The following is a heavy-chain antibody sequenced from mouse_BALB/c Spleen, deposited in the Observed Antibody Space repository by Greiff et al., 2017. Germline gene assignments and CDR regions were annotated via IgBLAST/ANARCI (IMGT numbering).Heavy chain of an antibody. J-gene: IGHJ1*01. D-gene: IGHD1-1*01. CDR2: ISNGGGST. V-gene: IGHV5-12-2*01. CDR1: GFTFSSYT. CDR3: ARHTTTVVRYFDD. Sequence: EVKLMESGGGLVQPGGSLKLSCAASGFTFSSYTMSWVRQTPEKRLEWVAYISNGGGSTYYPDTVKGRFTISRDNAKNTLYLQMSSLKSEDSDMYTCARHTTTVVRYFDDWGAGTTVTVSS.